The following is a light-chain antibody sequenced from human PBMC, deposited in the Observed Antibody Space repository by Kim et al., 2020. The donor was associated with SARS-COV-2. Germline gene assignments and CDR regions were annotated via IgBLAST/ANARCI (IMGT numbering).Light chain of an antibody. V-gene: IGLV3-21*04. CDR1: NIGSNS. J-gene: IGLJ2*01. CDR3: QVWDSSSDHVV. CDR2: YDS. Sequence: APGKTARLTCGGNNIGSNSVHWYQQKPGQAPVLVIYYDSDRPSGIPERFSGSNSGNTATLTISRVEAGDEADYYCQVWDSSSDHVVFGGGTKLTVL.